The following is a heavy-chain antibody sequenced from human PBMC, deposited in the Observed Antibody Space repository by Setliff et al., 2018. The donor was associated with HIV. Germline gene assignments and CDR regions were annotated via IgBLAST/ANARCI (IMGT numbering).Heavy chain of an antibody. CDR1: GPSINIHY. V-gene: IGHV4-59*11. Sequence: SETLSLTCTVSGPSINIHYWSWIRQSPGKGFEWIGYIYSTGSTNYNPSLQSRVTISMVPSRNQFSLKVTSVTASDTAVYYCAKGAGFYGDYTFDHWGQGRQVTVSS. J-gene: IGHJ4*02. CDR3: AKGAGFYGDYTFDH. CDR2: IYSTGST. D-gene: IGHD4-17*01.